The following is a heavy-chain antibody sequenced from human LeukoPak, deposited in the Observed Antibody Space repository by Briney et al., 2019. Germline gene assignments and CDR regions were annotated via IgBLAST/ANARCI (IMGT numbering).Heavy chain of an antibody. J-gene: IGHJ4*02. CDR2: INPNSGGT. Sequence: ASVKVSCKASGYTFTSYGISWVRQAPGQGLEWMGWINPNSGGTNYAQKFQGRVTMTRDTSISTAYMELSRLRSDDTAVYYCARKSGSYFYFDYWGQGTLVTVSS. CDR3: ARKSGSYFYFDY. D-gene: IGHD1-26*01. CDR1: GYTFTSYG. V-gene: IGHV1-2*02.